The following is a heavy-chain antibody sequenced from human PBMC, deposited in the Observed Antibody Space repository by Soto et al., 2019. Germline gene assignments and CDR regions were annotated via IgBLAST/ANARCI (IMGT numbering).Heavy chain of an antibody. Sequence: QVQLQESGPGLVKPSGTLSLTCAVSGGSISSSNWWSWVRQPPGKGLEWIGEIYHSGSPNYNPSLDSRIPLXXHXSXFPFHLTLIAVVAADTAVYDWARVEHQGWETYCFDYWGQGTLVTVSS. CDR2: IYHSGSP. J-gene: IGHJ4*02. CDR1: GGSISSSNW. V-gene: IGHV4-4*02. D-gene: IGHD1-26*01. CDR3: ARVEHQGWETYCFDY.